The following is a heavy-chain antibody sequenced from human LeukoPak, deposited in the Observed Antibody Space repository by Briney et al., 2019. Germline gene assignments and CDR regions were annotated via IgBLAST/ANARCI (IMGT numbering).Heavy chain of an antibody. CDR1: GGSFSGYY. J-gene: IGHJ6*03. CDR2: INHSGST. D-gene: IGHD6-13*01. V-gene: IGHV4-34*01. CDR3: ARTTEAHSWRTRYYDYYMDV. Sequence: SETLSLTCAVYGGSFSGYYWSWIRQPPGKGLEWIGEINHSGSTNYNPSLKSRVTISVDTSKNQFSLKLSSVTAADAAVYYCARTTEAHSWRTRYYDYYMDVWGKGTTVTVSS.